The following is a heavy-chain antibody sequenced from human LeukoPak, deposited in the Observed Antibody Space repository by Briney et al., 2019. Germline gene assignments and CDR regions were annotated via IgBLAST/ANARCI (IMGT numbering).Heavy chain of an antibody. V-gene: IGHV3-30*03. CDR1: GFTFRIYG. CDR2: MSDDGSNK. J-gene: IGHJ3*02. D-gene: IGHD3-3*01. Sequence: PGGSLRLSCAASGFTFRIYGMHWVRQAPGKGLEWVAVMSDDGSNKYYADSVKGRFIISRDNSKNTLYLQMNSLRAEDTAVYYCARDTYYDFWSGSGGAFDIWGQGTMVTVSS. CDR3: ARDTYYDFWSGSGGAFDI.